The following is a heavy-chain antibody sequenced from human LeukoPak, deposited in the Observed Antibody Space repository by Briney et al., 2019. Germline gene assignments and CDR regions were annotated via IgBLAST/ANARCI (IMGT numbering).Heavy chain of an antibody. Sequence: GGSLRLSCAASGFTFSNYGMHWVRQAPGKGLEWVAFIRYDGSNKYYADSMKGRFTISRDYSKNTLYLQMNSLRAEDTAVYYCGALYGGFDPWGQGTLVIVSS. D-gene: IGHD4-17*01. CDR2: IRYDGSNK. V-gene: IGHV3-30*02. CDR1: GFTFSNYG. CDR3: GALYGGFDP. J-gene: IGHJ5*02.